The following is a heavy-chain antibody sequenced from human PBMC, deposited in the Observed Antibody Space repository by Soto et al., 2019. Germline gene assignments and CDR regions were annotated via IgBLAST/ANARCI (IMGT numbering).Heavy chain of an antibody. CDR3: ARDTPSSGYSYGHFFYFYGMDV. Sequence: ASVKVPCKASGYTFTGYYMHWVRQAPGQGLEWMGWINPNRGGTKHAQKFQGRVTMTRDTSISTAYMELSRLRSDDTAVYYCARDTPSSGYSYGHFFYFYGMDVWGQGTTVTVSS. V-gene: IGHV1-2*02. CDR1: GYTFTGYY. D-gene: IGHD5-18*01. J-gene: IGHJ6*02. CDR2: INPNRGGT.